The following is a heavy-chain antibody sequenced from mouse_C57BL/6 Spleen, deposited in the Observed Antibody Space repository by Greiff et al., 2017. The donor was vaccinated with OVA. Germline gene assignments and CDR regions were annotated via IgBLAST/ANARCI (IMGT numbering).Heavy chain of an antibody. V-gene: IGHV5-4*01. CDR1: GFTFSSYA. D-gene: IGHD1-1*01. Sequence: EVKLMESGGGLVKPGGSLKLSCAASGFTFSSYAMSWVRQTPEKRLEWVATISDGGSYTYYPDNVKGRFTISRDNAKNNLYLQMSHLKSEDTAMYYCARDRLRYPYAMDYWGQGTSVTVSS. CDR3: ARDRLRYPYAMDY. J-gene: IGHJ4*01. CDR2: ISDGGSYT.